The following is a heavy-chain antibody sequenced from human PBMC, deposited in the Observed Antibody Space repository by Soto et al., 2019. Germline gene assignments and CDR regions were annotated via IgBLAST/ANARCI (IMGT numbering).Heavy chain of an antibody. CDR3: ARDTSFYFDY. J-gene: IGHJ4*02. CDR1: HYTFITYG. V-gene: IGHV1-18*01. Sequence: ASVKVSCKASHYTFITYGITWVRQAPGQGLEWVGWITPYNGNTNYGQNFQGRVTMTADTLTSTAYMELGSLTTDDTAVYYCARDTSFYFDYWGQGTRVTVSS. CDR2: ITPYNGNT. D-gene: IGHD2-2*01.